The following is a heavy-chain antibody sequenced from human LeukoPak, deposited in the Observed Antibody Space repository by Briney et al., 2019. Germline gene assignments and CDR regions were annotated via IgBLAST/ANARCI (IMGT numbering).Heavy chain of an antibody. Sequence: PSETLSLTCTVSGGSISNSSYYWGWIRQPPGKGLEWIGSIYYSGSTYYNPSLKSRVTISVDTSKNQFSLKLSSVTAADTAVYYCASCTVLLWFGESFYFDYWGQGTLVTVSS. D-gene: IGHD3-10*01. J-gene: IGHJ4*02. CDR3: ASCTVLLWFGESFYFDY. CDR1: GGSISNSSYY. V-gene: IGHV4-39*07. CDR2: IYYSGST.